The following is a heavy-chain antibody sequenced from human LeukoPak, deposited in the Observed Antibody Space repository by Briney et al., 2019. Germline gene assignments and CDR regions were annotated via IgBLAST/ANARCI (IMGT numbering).Heavy chain of an antibody. CDR2: TYYRSKWSS. V-gene: IGHV6-1*01. CDR1: GDSVSSTSAA. J-gene: IGHJ4*02. Sequence: SQTLSLTCAISGDSVSSTSAAWNWIRQSPSRGLEWLGRTYYRSKWSSDYAISVKSRITIKPDTSKNQFSLQLNSVTPEVTAVYYCARDSNGGPLFDSWGQGTLVTVSS. D-gene: IGHD3-16*01. CDR3: ARDSNGGPLFDS.